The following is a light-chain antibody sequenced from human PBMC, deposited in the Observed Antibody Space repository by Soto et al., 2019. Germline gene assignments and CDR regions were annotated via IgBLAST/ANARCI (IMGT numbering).Light chain of an antibody. CDR2: AAS. CDR1: QGIGSD. V-gene: IGKV1-17*01. J-gene: IGKJ4*01. CDR3: LQHNSYPPT. Sequence: DIQMTQSPSSLSASVGDRVTVTCRASQGIGSDLGWYQQKPGKAPKRLIYAASSLQSGVPSRFSGSGSGTELTLTISSLQTEDFATYFCLQHNSYPPTFGGGTKVEIK.